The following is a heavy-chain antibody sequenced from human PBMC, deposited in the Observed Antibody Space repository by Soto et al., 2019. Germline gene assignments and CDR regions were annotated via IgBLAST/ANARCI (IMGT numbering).Heavy chain of an antibody. CDR3: GRNSRLLREVVLGY. D-gene: IGHD2-21*01. CDR2: MSAFNGNT. Sequence: QVQLEQSGAEVKKPGASMRVSCKASGYTFTNYGINWVRQAPGQGLEWMGWMSAFNGNTKYAQKFQGRVTMTTDTSTSTAYMELRSLRSDDTAVYYCGRNSRLLREVVLGYWGQGTLVTVTA. CDR1: GYTFTNYG. J-gene: IGHJ4*02. V-gene: IGHV1-18*04.